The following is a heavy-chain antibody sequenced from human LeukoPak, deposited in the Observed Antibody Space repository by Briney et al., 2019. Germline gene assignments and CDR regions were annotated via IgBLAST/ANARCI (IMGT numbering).Heavy chain of an antibody. CDR1: GGTFSSYA. Sequence: EASVKVSCKASGGTFSSYAISWVRQAPGQGLEWMGWISAYNGDTNYAQRFQGRITMTTDTSTTTAYMELRSLRSDDTAVYYCATLGDVLRLFPLISLDGMDVWGQGTTVTVSS. J-gene: IGHJ6*02. CDR2: ISAYNGDT. CDR3: ATLGDVLRLFPLISLDGMDV. D-gene: IGHD3-3*01. V-gene: IGHV1-18*01.